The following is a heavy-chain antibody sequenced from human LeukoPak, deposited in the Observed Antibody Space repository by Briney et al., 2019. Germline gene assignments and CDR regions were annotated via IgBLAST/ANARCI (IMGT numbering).Heavy chain of an antibody. V-gene: IGHV3-9*01. CDR2: ISWNGDSI. Sequence: PGRSLRLSCAASGFTFDDYAMHWVRQAPGKGLEWVSGISWNGDSIGYADFVKGRFTISRDNAKNSLYLQMNSLRPEDTALYYCAKDARHTWIISYYFDYWGQGTLVTVSS. D-gene: IGHD5-12*01. J-gene: IGHJ4*02. CDR1: GFTFDDYA. CDR3: AKDARHTWIISYYFDY.